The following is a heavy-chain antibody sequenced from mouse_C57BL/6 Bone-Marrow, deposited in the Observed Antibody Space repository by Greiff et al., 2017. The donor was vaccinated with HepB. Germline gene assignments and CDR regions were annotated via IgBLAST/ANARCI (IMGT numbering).Heavy chain of an antibody. V-gene: IGHV5-15*01. CDR3: ARQSSTGTGCFDY. D-gene: IGHD4-1*02. CDR2: ISNLAYSI. J-gene: IGHJ2*01. CDR1: GFTFSDYG. Sequence: EVKLVESGGGLVQPGGSLKLSCAASGFTFSDYGMAWVRQAPRKGPEWVAFISNLAYSIYYADTVTGRFTISRENAKNTLYLEMSSLRSEDTAMYYCARQSSTGTGCFDYWGQGTTLTVSS.